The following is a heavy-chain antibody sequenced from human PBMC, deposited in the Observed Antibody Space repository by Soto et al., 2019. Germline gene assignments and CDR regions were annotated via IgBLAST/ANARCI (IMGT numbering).Heavy chain of an antibody. CDR1: GYTFTSYD. CDR2: MNPNTGNS. J-gene: IGHJ4*02. D-gene: IGHD1-1*01. Sequence: ASVKVSCKASGYTFTSYDIYWVREATGQGLEWMGWMNPNTGNSGYAQKFQGRVTVTSDTSINTVHMELSSLRSEDTAVYYCARRAETNGWNGFGADKYYFDFWGQGTLVTVSS. CDR3: ARRAETNGWNGFGADKYYFDF. V-gene: IGHV1-8*01.